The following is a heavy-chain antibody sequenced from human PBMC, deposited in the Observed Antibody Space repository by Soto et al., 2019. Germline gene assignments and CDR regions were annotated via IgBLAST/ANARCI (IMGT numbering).Heavy chain of an antibody. Sequence: GGSLRLSCAASGFTFSICSMNWVRQAPGKGLEWVSSITSSSSYIYYADSVKGRFTISRDNAKDSLYLQMNSLRAEDTAVYYCARVSAARALDYWGQGTLVTVSS. D-gene: IGHD6-6*01. V-gene: IGHV3-21*01. CDR2: ITSSSSYI. CDR1: GFTFSICS. CDR3: ARVSAARALDY. J-gene: IGHJ4*02.